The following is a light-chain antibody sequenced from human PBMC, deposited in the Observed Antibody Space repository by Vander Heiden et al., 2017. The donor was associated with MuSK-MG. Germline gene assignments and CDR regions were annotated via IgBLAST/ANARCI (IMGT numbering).Light chain of an antibody. V-gene: IGLV3-1*01. J-gene: IGLJ3*02. CDR1: KLGDRY. CDR3: PAWKSSTGV. Sequence: SYELTQPPSVSVSPGQTASITCSGDKLGDRYACWYHQKPGQSPRLVIYQNTKRPSGIPELVSGSNSATTATLTISGTQEMEEGDDYRPAWKSSTGVFGGGTKLTVL. CDR2: QNT.